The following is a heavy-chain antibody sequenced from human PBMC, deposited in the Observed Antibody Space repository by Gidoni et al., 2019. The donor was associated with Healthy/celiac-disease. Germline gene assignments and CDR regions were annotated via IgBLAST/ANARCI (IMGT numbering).Heavy chain of an antibody. J-gene: IGHJ4*02. CDR2: IRSKAYGGTT. CDR1: GFTFGDYA. Sequence: EVQLVESGGGLVQPGRSLRLSCTASGFTFGDYAMSWVRQAPGKGLEWVGFIRSKAYGGTTEYAASVKGRFTISRDDSKSIAYLQMNSLKTEDTAVYYCTTIPQLLWFGTLDYWGQGTLVTVSS. D-gene: IGHD3-10*01. CDR3: TTIPQLLWFGTLDY. V-gene: IGHV3-49*04.